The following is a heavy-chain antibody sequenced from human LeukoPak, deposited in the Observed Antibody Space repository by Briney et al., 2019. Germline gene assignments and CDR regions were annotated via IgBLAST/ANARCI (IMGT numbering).Heavy chain of an antibody. CDR1: GYTFTGYY. J-gene: IGHJ4*02. D-gene: IGHD3-10*01. Sequence: GASVKVSCKASGYTFTGYYMHWVRQAPGQGLEWMGWMNPNSGNTGYAQKFQGRVTMTRNTSISTAYMELSSLRSEDMAVYYCARVWFGELFIIDYWGQGTLVTVSS. CDR2: MNPNSGNT. V-gene: IGHV1-8*02. CDR3: ARVWFGELFIIDY.